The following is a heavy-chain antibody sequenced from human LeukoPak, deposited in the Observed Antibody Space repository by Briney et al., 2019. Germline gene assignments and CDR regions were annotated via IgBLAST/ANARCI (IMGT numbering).Heavy chain of an antibody. V-gene: IGHV4-39*01. D-gene: IGHD3-10*01. Sequence: SETLSLTCTVSGGSISSIGYYWGWIRQPPGKGLEWIGTIYYSGTTYYNPSLKSRVTISVDTSKNQFSLKLSSVTAADTAVYYCARQKGNFDYWGQGTLVTVSS. CDR1: GGSISSIGYY. CDR3: ARQKGNFDY. J-gene: IGHJ4*02. CDR2: IYYSGTT.